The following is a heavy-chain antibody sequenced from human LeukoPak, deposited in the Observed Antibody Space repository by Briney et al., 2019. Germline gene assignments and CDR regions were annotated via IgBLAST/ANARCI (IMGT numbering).Heavy chain of an antibody. CDR1: GFTFSSYT. Sequence: GGSLRLSCAASGFTFSSYTIHWVCQAPGKGLEWVALISHDGRNKNYADSVKGRFTISRDNSKNMLYLQMNSLRAEDTAVYYCARGPIVGPTKGFDPWGQGTLVTVSS. V-gene: IGHV3-30*14. CDR2: ISHDGRNK. J-gene: IGHJ5*02. D-gene: IGHD1-26*01. CDR3: ARGPIVGPTKGFDP.